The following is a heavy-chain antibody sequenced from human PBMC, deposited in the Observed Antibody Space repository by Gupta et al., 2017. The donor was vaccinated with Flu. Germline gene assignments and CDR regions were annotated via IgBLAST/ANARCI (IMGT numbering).Heavy chain of an antibody. V-gene: IGHV1-69*08. Sequence: QVQLVQSGAEVKKPGSSVKVSCKASGGNFSSYTISWVRQAPGQGLEWMGRIIPILGIANYAQKFQGRVTITADKSTSTAYMELSSLRSEDTAVYYCARDGGNIVVVPAATPYYYYGMDVWGQGTTVTVSS. CDR1: GGNFSSYT. D-gene: IGHD2-2*01. J-gene: IGHJ6*02. CDR2: IIPILGIA. CDR3: ARDGGNIVVVPAATPYYYYGMDV.